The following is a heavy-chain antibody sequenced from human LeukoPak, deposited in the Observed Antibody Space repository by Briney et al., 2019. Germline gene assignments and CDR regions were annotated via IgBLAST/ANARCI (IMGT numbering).Heavy chain of an antibody. D-gene: IGHD6-19*01. V-gene: IGHV3-53*01. CDR3: AKDRGIAVSFDY. Sequence: GGSLRLSCAASGFTVSSNYMSWVRQAPGKGLEWVSVSYSGGSSYYADSVKGRFTISRDNSKNTLYLQMNTLRAEDTAVYYCAKDRGIAVSFDYWGQGTLVTVSS. CDR1: GFTVSSNY. CDR2: SYSGGSS. J-gene: IGHJ4*02.